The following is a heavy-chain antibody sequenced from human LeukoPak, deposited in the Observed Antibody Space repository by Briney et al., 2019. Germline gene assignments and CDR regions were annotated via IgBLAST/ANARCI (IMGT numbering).Heavy chain of an antibody. CDR1: GYTFTHYW. CDR2: IYPSDSDT. CDR3: ARRVPTSATRVFGY. D-gene: IGHD2-15*01. J-gene: IGHJ4*02. V-gene: IGHV5-51*01. Sequence: GESLKISCKASGYTFTHYWIGWVRQMPGKGLEWMGIIYPSDSDTKYSPSFQGQVTISADKSITTAYLQWSSLKASDSAMYYCARRVPTSATRVFGYWGQGTLVTVSS.